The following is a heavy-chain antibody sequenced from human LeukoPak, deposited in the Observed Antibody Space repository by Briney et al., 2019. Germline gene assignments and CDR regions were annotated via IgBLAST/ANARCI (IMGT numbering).Heavy chain of an antibody. CDR3: ARRERITIFRVVIIGVIDY. V-gene: IGHV4-38-2*01. D-gene: IGHD3-3*01. CDR2: IYHSGST. J-gene: IGHJ4*02. CDR1: GYSMSSGYY. Sequence: SETLSLTCAVSGYSMSSGYYWGWSRQPPGEGVEWIGSIYHSGSTYYNPSLKSRVTISVETSKNQLSLKVSSVPAADTAVYYCARRERITIFRVVIIGVIDYWGQGTLVTVSS.